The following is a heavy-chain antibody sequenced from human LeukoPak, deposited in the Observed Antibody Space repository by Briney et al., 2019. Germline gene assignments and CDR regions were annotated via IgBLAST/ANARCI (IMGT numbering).Heavy chain of an antibody. J-gene: IGHJ4*02. CDR3: ARDLRVVEARDY. CDR1: GFTFSSYW. D-gene: IGHD2-15*01. CDR2: IKQDGSEK. Sequence: GGSLRLSCAASGFTFSSYWMSWVRQAPGKGLEGVANIKQDGSEKFYVDSVKGRFTISRDNAKNSLYLQMNSLRAEDTAVYYCARDLRVVEARDYWGQGTLVTVSS. V-gene: IGHV3-7*01.